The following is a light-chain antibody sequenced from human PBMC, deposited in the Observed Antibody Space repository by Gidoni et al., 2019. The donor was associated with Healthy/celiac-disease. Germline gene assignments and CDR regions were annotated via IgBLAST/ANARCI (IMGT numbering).Light chain of an antibody. V-gene: IGKV4-1*01. J-gene: IGKJ5*01. Sequence: DIVMTQSPDSLAVSLGERATINCKSSQSVLYSSNNKNYLAWYQQKPGQPPKLLIYWASTRESGVPDRLSGSGSGTEFTLTISSLQAEDVAVYYCQQYYSTPPTFGQGTRLEIK. CDR3: QQYYSTPPT. CDR2: WAS. CDR1: QSVLYSSNNKNY.